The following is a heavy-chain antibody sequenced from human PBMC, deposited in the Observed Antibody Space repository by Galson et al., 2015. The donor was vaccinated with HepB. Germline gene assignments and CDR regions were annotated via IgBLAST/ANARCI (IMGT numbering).Heavy chain of an antibody. V-gene: IGHV3-30*18. D-gene: IGHD3-10*01. J-gene: IGHJ4*02. Sequence: SLRLSCAASGFTFSSYGMHWVRQAPGKGLEWVAVISYYGSNKYYADSVKGRFTISRDNSKNTLYLQMNSLRAEDTAVYYCAKASYYMVRGVIIPPPDYWGQGTMVTVSS. CDR2: ISYYGSNK. CDR3: AKASYYMVRGVIIPPPDY. CDR1: GFTFSSYG.